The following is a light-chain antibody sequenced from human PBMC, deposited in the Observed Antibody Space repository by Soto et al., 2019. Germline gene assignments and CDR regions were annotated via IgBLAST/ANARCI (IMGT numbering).Light chain of an antibody. CDR3: AAWDDSLSGRV. V-gene: IGLV1-47*01. Sequence: QSVLTQPPSASGTPGQSVTISCSGSSSNIGSNYVYWYQQLPGTAPKLLIYRNNQRPSGVPDRFSGSQSGTSASLAISGLRSEDEADYYCAAWDDSLSGRVFGTGTKVTVL. J-gene: IGLJ1*01. CDR1: SSNIGSNY. CDR2: RNN.